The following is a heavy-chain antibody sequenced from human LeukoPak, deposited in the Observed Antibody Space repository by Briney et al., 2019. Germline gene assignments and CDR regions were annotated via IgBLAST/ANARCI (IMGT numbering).Heavy chain of an antibody. Sequence: GGSLRLSCAASGFTFSTYSMNWVRQAPGKGLEWVSSISSSSSYIYYADSVKGRFTISRDNSKNTLYLQMNSLRAEDTAVYYCAKDSGELMGGRFDYWGQGTLVTVSS. CDR2: ISSSSSYI. CDR1: GFTFSTYS. D-gene: IGHD3-10*01. J-gene: IGHJ4*02. CDR3: AKDSGELMGGRFDY. V-gene: IGHV3-21*04.